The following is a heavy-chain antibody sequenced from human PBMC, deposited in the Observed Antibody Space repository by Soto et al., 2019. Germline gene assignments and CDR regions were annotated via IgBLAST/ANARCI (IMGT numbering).Heavy chain of an antibody. J-gene: IGHJ3*02. CDR3: AVIAVAGDAFDI. CDR2: INHSGST. CDR1: GGSFSGYY. Sequence: PSETLSLTCAVYGGSFSGYYWSWIRQPPGKGLEWIGEINHSGSTNYNPSLKSRVTISVDTSKNQFSLKLSSVTAADTAVYYCAVIAVAGDAFDIWSQGTMVTVSS. D-gene: IGHD6-19*01. V-gene: IGHV4-34*01.